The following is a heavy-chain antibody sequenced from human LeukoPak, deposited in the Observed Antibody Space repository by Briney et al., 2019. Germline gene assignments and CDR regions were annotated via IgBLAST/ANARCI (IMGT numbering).Heavy chain of an antibody. Sequence: PGGSLRLSCAASGFTFSSYGMHWVRQAPGKGLEWVAFIRYDGSNKYYADSVKGRFTISRDNSKNTLYLQMNSLRAEDTAVYYCATIPYNWNDVDYWGQGTLVTVSS. CDR2: IRYDGSNK. CDR1: GFTFSSYG. CDR3: ATIPYNWNDVDY. J-gene: IGHJ4*02. V-gene: IGHV3-30*02. D-gene: IGHD1-1*01.